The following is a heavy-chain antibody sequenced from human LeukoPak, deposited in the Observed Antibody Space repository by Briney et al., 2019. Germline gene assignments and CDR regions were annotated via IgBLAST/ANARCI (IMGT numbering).Heavy chain of an antibody. Sequence: ASVTVSCKASGYTFDRYGISWVRQAPGQGLEWMAWISAYNGNTRYEQKVQNRVTMTTGTSTSTVYMELRSLRSDDTAVYYCAREAAVGGIREYGMDVWGQGTTVTVSS. V-gene: IGHV1-18*01. CDR3: AREAAVGGIREYGMDV. CDR2: ISAYNGNT. CDR1: GYTFDRYG. D-gene: IGHD6-13*01. J-gene: IGHJ6*02.